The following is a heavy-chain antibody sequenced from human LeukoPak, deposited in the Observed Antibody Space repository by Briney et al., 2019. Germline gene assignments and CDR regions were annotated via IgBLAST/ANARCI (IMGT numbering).Heavy chain of an antibody. CDR1: GGSISSSNW. Sequence: SETLSLTCAVSGGSISSSNWWSWVRQPPGKGLEWIGEIYHSGSTNYNPSLKSRVTISVDKSKNQFSLKLSSVTAADTAVYYCAREPRFLEWLFFDYWGQGTLVTVSS. V-gene: IGHV4-4*02. J-gene: IGHJ4*02. CDR2: IYHSGST. D-gene: IGHD3-3*01. CDR3: AREPRFLEWLFFDY.